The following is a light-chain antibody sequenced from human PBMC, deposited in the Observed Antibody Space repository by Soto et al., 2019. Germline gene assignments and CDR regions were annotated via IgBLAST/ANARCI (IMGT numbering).Light chain of an antibody. Sequence: DIPMTLSPATLSASEADRVTITCRASQTISTWLAWYQQKPGKAPELLIYDASTLESGVPSRFSGSGSGTEFSLTSSSLQPDDFATYYCQQYNSFHTFGGGTKVDIK. CDR2: DAS. J-gene: IGKJ4*01. V-gene: IGKV1-5*01. CDR3: QQYNSFHT. CDR1: QTISTW.